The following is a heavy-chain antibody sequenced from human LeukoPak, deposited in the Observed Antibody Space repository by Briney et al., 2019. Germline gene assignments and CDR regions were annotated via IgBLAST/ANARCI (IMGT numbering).Heavy chain of an antibody. V-gene: IGHV4-34*01. Sequence: SETLSLTCAVYGGSFSGYYWSWIRQPPGKGLEWIGEINHSGSTNYNPSLKSRVTISVDTSKNQFSLNLSSVTAADAAVYYCARGRSADPSGYDPTDLDYWGQGTLVTVSS. CDR3: ARGRSADPSGYDPTDLDY. J-gene: IGHJ4*02. D-gene: IGHD5-12*01. CDR2: INHSGST. CDR1: GGSFSGYY.